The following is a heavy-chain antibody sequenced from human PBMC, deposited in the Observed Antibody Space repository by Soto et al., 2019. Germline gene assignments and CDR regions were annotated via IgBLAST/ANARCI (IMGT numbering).Heavy chain of an antibody. CDR1: GGSVSSGSYY. J-gene: IGHJ6*02. CDR3: ARVPDFWSGQHLGMDV. CDR2: IYYSGST. Sequence: PSETLSLTCTVSGGSVSSGSYYWSWIRQPPGKGLEWIGYIYYSGSTNYNPSLKSRVTISVDTSKNQFSLKLSSVTAADTAVYYCARVPDFWSGQHLGMDVWGQGTTVTVPS. D-gene: IGHD3-3*01. V-gene: IGHV4-61*01.